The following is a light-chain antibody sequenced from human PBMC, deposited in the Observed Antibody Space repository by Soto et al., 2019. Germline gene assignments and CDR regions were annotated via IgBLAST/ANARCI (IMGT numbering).Light chain of an antibody. Sequence: EIVMTQSPATLSVSPGERATLSCRASQSVSSNLAWYQQKPGQAPRLLIYGAFTRATGIPARFSGSGSGTEFTLTISSLQSEDFAVYYCQQYNNWPGLTFGGGTKVEIQ. J-gene: IGKJ4*01. CDR2: GAF. CDR1: QSVSSN. V-gene: IGKV3-15*01. CDR3: QQYNNWPGLT.